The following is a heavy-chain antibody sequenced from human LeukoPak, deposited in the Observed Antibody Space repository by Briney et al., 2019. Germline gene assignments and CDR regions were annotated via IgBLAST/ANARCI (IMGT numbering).Heavy chain of an antibody. J-gene: IGHJ1*01. Sequence: GGSLRLSCAASGFTFSSYGMHWVRQAPGKGLEWVAFIRYDGSNKYYADSVKGRFTISRDNSKNTLYLQMNSLRAEDTAVYYCARTASYSGNYYGYFQHWGQGTLVTVSS. CDR1: GFTFSSYG. CDR2: IRYDGSNK. V-gene: IGHV3-30*02. D-gene: IGHD1-26*01. CDR3: ARTASYSGNYYGYFQH.